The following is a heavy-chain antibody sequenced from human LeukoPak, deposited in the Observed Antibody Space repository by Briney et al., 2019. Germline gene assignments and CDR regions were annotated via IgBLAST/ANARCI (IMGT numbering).Heavy chain of an antibody. CDR1: GFIFSDYE. CDR2: ISFSGNSI. J-gene: IGHJ4*02. Sequence: GGSLRLSCAASGFIFSDYEMNWVRQAPGKGLEWVSYISFSGNSIYYADSVKGRFTISRDNAKNSLYLQMNSLRAEDTAVYYCAREPFVAAVFDYWGQGTLVTVSS. CDR3: AREPFVAAVFDY. V-gene: IGHV3-48*03. D-gene: IGHD6-13*01.